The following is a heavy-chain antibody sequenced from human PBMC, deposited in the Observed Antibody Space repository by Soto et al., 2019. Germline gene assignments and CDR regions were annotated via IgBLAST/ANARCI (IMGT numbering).Heavy chain of an antibody. Sequence: QVQLVESGGGVVQPGRSLRLSCAASGFTFSSYTMYWVREGPGKGLEWVAGISNNGINKDYADSVKGRFIVSRDNSKNTLNLQINSLRRDDSAIYHCAREWSISVGAPGYWGQGTLVTVSS. J-gene: IGHJ4*02. D-gene: IGHD6-19*01. CDR1: GFTFSSYT. V-gene: IGHV3-30-3*01. CDR2: ISNNGINK. CDR3: AREWSISVGAPGY.